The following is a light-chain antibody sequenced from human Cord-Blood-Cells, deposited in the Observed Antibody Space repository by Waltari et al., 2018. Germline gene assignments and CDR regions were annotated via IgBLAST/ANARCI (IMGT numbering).Light chain of an antibody. CDR3: AAWDDSLNGYV. Sequence: QSVLTQPPSASGTPGQRVTISCSGSSSNIGSNTVNWYQQPPGTAPKLLIFSNNQRPAGLPDRFSASQSGTSAALSISGLQSEDAADYYCAAWDDSLNGYVFGAVTKVTVL. CDR2: SNN. V-gene: IGLV1-44*01. J-gene: IGLJ1*01. CDR1: SSNIGSNT.